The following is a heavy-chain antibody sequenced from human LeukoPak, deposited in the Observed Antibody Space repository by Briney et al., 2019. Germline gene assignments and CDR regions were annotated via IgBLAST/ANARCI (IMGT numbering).Heavy chain of an antibody. V-gene: IGHV1-8*02. CDR1: GGTFSSYA. CDR2: MNPNSGNT. J-gene: IGHJ6*02. D-gene: IGHD6-19*01. Sequence: ASVKVSCKASGGTFSSYAISWVRQAPGQGLEWMGWMNPNSGNTGYAQKFQGRVTMTRNTSISTAYMELSSLRSEDTAVYYCAREAGRDDYYYYGMDVWGQGTTVTVSS. CDR3: AREAGRDDYYYYGMDV.